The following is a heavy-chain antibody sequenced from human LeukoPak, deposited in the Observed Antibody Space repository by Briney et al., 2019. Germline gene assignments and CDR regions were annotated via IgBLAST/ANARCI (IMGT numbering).Heavy chain of an antibody. CDR2: INRDGSEK. J-gene: IGHJ6*04. Sequence: SGGSLRLSCAASGFTFTDYWMTWVRQAPGKGLEWVANINRDGSEKYYVDSVKGRFTISRDNAKNSLYLQMNSLRAEDTPVFYCARGRCVGVWGKGTTVTVSS. CDR1: GFTFTDYW. CDR3: ARGRCVGV. V-gene: IGHV3-7*01.